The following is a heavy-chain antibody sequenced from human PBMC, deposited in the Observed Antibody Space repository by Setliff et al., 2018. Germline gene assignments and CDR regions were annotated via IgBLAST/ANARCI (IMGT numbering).Heavy chain of an antibody. CDR2: INSGGTKI. Sequence: PGGSLRLSCAGSGFIFSDYYMSWIRQAPGKGLEWVSYINSGGTKIYYADSVEGRFTISRDNGKNSLFLQMNSLRAEDTAVYYCAKDQRESTGWFKLFDYWGQGVLVTVSS. V-gene: IGHV3-11*01. CDR1: GFIFSDYY. J-gene: IGHJ4*02. D-gene: IGHD6-19*01. CDR3: AKDQRESTGWFKLFDY.